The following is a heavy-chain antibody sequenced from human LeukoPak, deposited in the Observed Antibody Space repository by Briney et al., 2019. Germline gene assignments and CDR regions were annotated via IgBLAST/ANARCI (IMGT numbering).Heavy chain of an antibody. Sequence: QPGGSLRLSCATSGFTFSKYDMHWVRQAPGKGLEWVAFIRYDGSDKYYADSAKGRFTISRDNSMNTLYLQMNSLSAEDTAVYYCAKELCIITSCYAADYWGQGTLVTVSS. J-gene: IGHJ4*02. V-gene: IGHV3-30*02. CDR3: AKELCIITSCYAADY. D-gene: IGHD2-2*01. CDR1: GFTFSKYD. CDR2: IRYDGSDK.